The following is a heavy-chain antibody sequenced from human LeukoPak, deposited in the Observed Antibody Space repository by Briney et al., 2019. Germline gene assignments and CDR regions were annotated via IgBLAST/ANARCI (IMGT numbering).Heavy chain of an antibody. CDR2: ISSSGSTI. CDR3: ATQGPSMVRGRAHFDY. D-gene: IGHD3-10*01. CDR1: GFTFSDYY. Sequence: GGSLRLSCAASGFTFSDYYMSWIRQAPGKGLEWVSYISSSGSTIYYADSVKGRFTISRDNAKNSLYLQMNSLRAEDTAVYYCATQGPSMVRGRAHFDYWGQGTLVTVSS. V-gene: IGHV3-11*01. J-gene: IGHJ4*02.